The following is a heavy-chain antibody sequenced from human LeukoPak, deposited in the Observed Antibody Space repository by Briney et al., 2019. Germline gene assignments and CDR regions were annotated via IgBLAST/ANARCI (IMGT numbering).Heavy chain of an antibody. V-gene: IGHV4-30-4*01. J-gene: IGHJ4*02. CDR3: ARGGVVGANDY. CDR2: IYYSGST. Sequence: SETLSLTCTVSGGSISSGDYYWSWIRQPPGKGLEWIGYIYYSGSTYYNPSLKSRVTISVDTSKNQFSLKLSSVTAADTAVYYCARGGVVGANDYWGQGTLVTVS. D-gene: IGHD1-26*01. CDR1: GGSISSGDYY.